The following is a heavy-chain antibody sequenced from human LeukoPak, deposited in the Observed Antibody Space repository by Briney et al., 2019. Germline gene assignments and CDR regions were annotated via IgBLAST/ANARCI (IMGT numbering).Heavy chain of an antibody. D-gene: IGHD3-16*01. CDR1: GYTFTGYY. CDR3: ARALGPPGLGNY. Sequence: VASVKVSCKASGYTFTGYYLHWVRQAPGQGLEWMGWINPNSGGTNYAQKFQGRVTMTRDTSISTAYMELSRLRSDDTAVYYCARALGPPGLGNYWGQGTLVTVSS. J-gene: IGHJ4*02. V-gene: IGHV1-2*02. CDR2: INPNSGGT.